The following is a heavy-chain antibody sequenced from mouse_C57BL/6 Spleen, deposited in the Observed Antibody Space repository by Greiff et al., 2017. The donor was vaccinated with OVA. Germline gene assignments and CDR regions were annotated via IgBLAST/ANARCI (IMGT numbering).Heavy chain of an antibody. CDR1: GYTFTSYW. V-gene: IGHV1-7*01. Sequence: QVQLQQSGAELAKPGASVKLSCKASGYTFTSYWMHWVKQRPGQGLEWIGYINPSRGYTTYNQKFKDKATLTADKSSSTSSMQLSSLRYGDSAVYYCARWGQYYFDYWGQGTTLTVSS. CDR3: ARWGQYYFDY. CDR2: INPSRGYT. J-gene: IGHJ2*01.